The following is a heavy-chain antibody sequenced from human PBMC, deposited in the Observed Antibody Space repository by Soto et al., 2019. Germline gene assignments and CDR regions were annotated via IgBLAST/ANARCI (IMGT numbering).Heavy chain of an antibody. J-gene: IGHJ5*02. D-gene: IGHD3-22*01. Sequence: GGPLRLCCAASGFTFSSYAMSWVRQAPGKGLEWVSAISGSGGSTYYADSVKGRFTISRDNSKNTLYLQMNSLRAEDTAVSYCAKDYTGSSGYYSADWFDPWGQGTLVTVSS. CDR1: GFTFSSYA. V-gene: IGHV3-23*01. CDR3: AKDYTGSSGYYSADWFDP. CDR2: ISGSGGST.